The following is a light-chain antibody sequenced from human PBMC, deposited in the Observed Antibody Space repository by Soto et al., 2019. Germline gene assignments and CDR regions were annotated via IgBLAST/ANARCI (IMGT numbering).Light chain of an antibody. CDR2: DNN. Sequence: QSVLTQPPSVSAAPGQKVTTSCFGSSYNIGNKYVSWYQQLSGTAPKLLIYDNNKRPSGIPDRFSGSKSGTSATLGINGLQTGDEADYYCGTWDSSLSAGVFGGGTKLTVL. CDR1: SYNIGNKY. J-gene: IGLJ2*01. V-gene: IGLV1-51*01. CDR3: GTWDSSLSAGV.